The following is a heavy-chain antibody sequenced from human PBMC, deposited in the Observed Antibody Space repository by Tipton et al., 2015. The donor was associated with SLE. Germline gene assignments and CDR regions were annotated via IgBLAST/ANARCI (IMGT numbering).Heavy chain of an antibody. CDR2: ISGSGDST. J-gene: IGHJ2*01. Sequence: SLRLSCAASGFTFSSYAMSWVRQAPGKGLEWVSSISGSGDSTYYGDSVKGRFIITRDNSKNMVYLQMNSLRAEDTAVYYCAKVIYSGYENWSVDLWGRGALVTVSS. CDR3: AKVIYSGYENWSVDL. D-gene: IGHD5-12*01. V-gene: IGHV3-23*01. CDR1: GFTFSSYA.